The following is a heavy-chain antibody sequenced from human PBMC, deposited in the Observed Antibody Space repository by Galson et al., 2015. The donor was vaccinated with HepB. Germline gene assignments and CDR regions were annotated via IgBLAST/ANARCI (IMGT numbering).Heavy chain of an antibody. CDR1: GGSISSYY. D-gene: IGHD5-18*01. Sequence: SETLSLTCTVSGGSISSYYWSWIRQPPGKGLEWIGYIYYSGSTNYNPSLKSRVTIPVDTSKNQFSLKLSSVTAADTAVYYCARDKRGQLSGRYYYYYGMDVWGQGTTVTVSS. CDR3: ARDKRGQLSGRYYYYYGMDV. V-gene: IGHV4-59*01. J-gene: IGHJ6*02. CDR2: IYYSGST.